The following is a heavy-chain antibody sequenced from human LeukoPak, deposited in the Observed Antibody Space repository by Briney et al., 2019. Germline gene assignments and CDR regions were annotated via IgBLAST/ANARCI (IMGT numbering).Heavy chain of an antibody. D-gene: IGHD6-13*01. J-gene: IGHJ4*02. Sequence: SETLSLTCAVSGGSISSGGYSWSWIRQPPGKGLERIGYIYQSGTTYYNPSLKSRVTISVDRSKNQFSLKLSSVTAADTAVYYCGRGGIAAAASGIDYWGQGTLVTVSS. CDR3: GRGGIAAAASGIDY. CDR2: IYQSGTT. CDR1: GGSISSGGYS. V-gene: IGHV4-30-2*01.